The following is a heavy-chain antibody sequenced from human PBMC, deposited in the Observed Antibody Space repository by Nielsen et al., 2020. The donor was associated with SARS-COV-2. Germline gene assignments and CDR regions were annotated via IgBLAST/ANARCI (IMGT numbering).Heavy chain of an antibody. J-gene: IGHJ4*02. CDR1: GYTLTELS. CDR2: FDPEDGET. CDR3: ATVDTAMVWAPALDY. Sequence: ASVKVSCKVSGYTLTELSMHWVRQAPGKGLEWMGGFDPEDGETIYAQKFQGRVTMTEDTSTDTAYMELSSLRSEDTAVYYCATVDTAMVWAPALDYWGQGTLVTVSS. V-gene: IGHV1-24*01. D-gene: IGHD5-18*01.